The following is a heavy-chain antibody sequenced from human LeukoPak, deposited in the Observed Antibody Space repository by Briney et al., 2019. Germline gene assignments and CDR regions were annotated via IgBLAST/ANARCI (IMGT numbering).Heavy chain of an antibody. J-gene: IGHJ4*02. V-gene: IGHV3-7*01. D-gene: IGHD5/OR15-5a*01. CDR2: IKQDGNAK. Sequence: GGSLRLSCVASGFTFSSYWMNWFRQAPGKGLEWVANIKQDGNAKYYVDSVKGRFTISRDNAQNSLYLQMNNLRAEDTAVYYCARDVSRSFDYWGQGTLVTVSS. CDR1: GFTFSSYW. CDR3: ARDVSRSFDY.